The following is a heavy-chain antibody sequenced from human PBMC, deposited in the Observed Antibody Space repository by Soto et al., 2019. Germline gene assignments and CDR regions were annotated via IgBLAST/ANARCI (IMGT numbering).Heavy chain of an antibody. CDR1: GFTFSNYY. J-gene: IGHJ4*02. D-gene: IGHD1-1*01. CDR3: ARSGDNYNLLDY. CDR2: SSNSGTYT. V-gene: IGHV3-11*06. Sequence: PGGSLRLSCPASGFTFSNYYMSCIRQAPGKGLEWVSYSSNSGTYTRYADSVKGRFSISRDNAKNSLYLQISNLRGEDTATYYCARSGDNYNLLDYWGQGTPVTVSS.